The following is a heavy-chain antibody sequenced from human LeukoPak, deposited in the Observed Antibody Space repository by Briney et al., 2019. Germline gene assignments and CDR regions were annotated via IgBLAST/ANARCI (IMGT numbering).Heavy chain of an antibody. Sequence: SETLSLTCTVSGYSISSSNWWGWIRQPPGKGLEWIGYIYYSGSTNYNPSLKSRVTISVDTSKNQFSLKLSSVTAADTAVYYCARIERSRGGWFGELSPFAYNWFDPWGQGTLVTVSS. D-gene: IGHD3-10*01. CDR1: GYSISSSNW. V-gene: IGHV4-28*01. CDR2: IYYSGST. J-gene: IGHJ5*02. CDR3: ARIERSRGGWFGELSPFAYNWFDP.